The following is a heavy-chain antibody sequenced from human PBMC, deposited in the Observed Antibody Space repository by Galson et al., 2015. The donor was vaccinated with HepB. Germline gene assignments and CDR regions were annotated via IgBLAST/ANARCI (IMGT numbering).Heavy chain of an antibody. Sequence: QSGAEVKKPGESLKISCKGSGYSFTSYWIGWVRQMPGKGLEWMGIIYPGDSDTRYSPSFQGQVTISADKSISTAYLQWSSLKASDTAMYYCARAYYYDSSGYPDAFDIWGQGTMVTVSS. V-gene: IGHV5-51*03. CDR3: ARAYYYDSSGYPDAFDI. CDR2: IYPGDSDT. D-gene: IGHD3-22*01. J-gene: IGHJ3*02. CDR1: GYSFTSYW.